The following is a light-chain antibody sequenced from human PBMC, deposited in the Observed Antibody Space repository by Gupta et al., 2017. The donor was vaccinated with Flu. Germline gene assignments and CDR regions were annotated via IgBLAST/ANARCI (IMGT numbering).Light chain of an antibody. J-gene: IGKJ1*01. CDR1: QSLLHSNEYNY. Sequence: DIVMTQSPLSLPVTPGEPASISCRSSQSLLHSNEYNYLDWYLLKPGQSPQLLIYLASRRASGVPDRFSGSGSGTDFTLKISRGEAEDVGVYYCRQALQAPKSFGQGTKVEIK. V-gene: IGKV2-28*01. CDR2: LAS. CDR3: RQALQAPKS.